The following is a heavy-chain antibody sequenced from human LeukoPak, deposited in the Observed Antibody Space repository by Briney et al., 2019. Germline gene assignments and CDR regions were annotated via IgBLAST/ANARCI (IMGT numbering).Heavy chain of an antibody. J-gene: IGHJ4*02. CDR2: MNSDGSST. CDR1: GFTFSSYW. Sequence: GGSLRLSCAASGFTFSSYWMHWVRQAPGKGLMSVSRMNSDGSSTSYADSVKGRFTISRDNAKNTLYLQMNSLRAEDTAVYYCARAKNYDGSAYYYYWGQGTLVTVSS. V-gene: IGHV3-74*01. D-gene: IGHD3-22*01. CDR3: ARAKNYDGSAYYYY.